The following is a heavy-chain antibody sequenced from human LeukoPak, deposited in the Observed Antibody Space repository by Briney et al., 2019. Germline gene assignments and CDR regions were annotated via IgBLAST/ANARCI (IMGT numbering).Heavy chain of an antibody. D-gene: IGHD1-14*01. J-gene: IGHJ3*02. CDR2: INPNSAVT. V-gene: IGHV1-2*02. Sequence: ASLKVFCKASGYTFIDYFIHWMRQTPGQGLEWLGWINPNSAVTRYAQKFQGRVTLTRDTAAYMELSSLKYDDTAVYYCARAVSGTLWGAFDIWGQGTALTVSS. CDR1: GYTFIDYF. CDR3: ARAVSGTLWGAFDI.